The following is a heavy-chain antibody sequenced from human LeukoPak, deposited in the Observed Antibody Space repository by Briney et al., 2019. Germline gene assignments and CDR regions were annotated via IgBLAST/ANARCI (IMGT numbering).Heavy chain of an antibody. CDR2: ISGNGGSR. J-gene: IGHJ4*02. CDR3: ANLGSYYYDTSGYPFDS. D-gene: IGHD3-22*01. Sequence: AGSLRLSCAASGCTISNRYMSWGRKAPRKGQGLVSAISGNGGSRYYADSVNGRFIISRDNSKNTQYLQMNSLVAADAAVYYCANLGSYYYDTSGYPFDSWGQGTLVTVSS. CDR1: GCTISNRY. V-gene: IGHV3-23*01.